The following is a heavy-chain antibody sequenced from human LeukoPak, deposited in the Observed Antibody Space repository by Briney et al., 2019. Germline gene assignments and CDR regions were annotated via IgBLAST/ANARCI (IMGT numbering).Heavy chain of an antibody. CDR2: IIPIFGTT. CDR3: ARSLLAPTPLGYYYYYMDV. J-gene: IGHJ6*03. V-gene: IGHV1-69*06. D-gene: IGHD4-23*01. CDR1: GGTFSSYA. Sequence: SVKVSCKASGGTFSSYAISWVRQAPGQGLEWMGGIIPIFGTTNYAQKFQDRVTITADKSTSTAYMELSSLRSEDTAVYYCARSLLAPTPLGYYYYYMDVWGKGATVTVSS.